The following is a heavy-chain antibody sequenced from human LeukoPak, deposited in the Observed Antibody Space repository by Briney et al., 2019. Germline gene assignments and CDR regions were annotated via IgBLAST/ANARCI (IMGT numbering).Heavy chain of an antibody. V-gene: IGHV3-13*01. Sequence: PGGSLRLSCAASGFTFSSYDMHWVRQTTGKGLEWVSSIGIAGDTYYPGSVKGRFTISRENAKNSLYLQMNSLRAGDTAVYYCARDSQVDDFWSGSDYYFDYWGQGTLVTVSS. CDR3: ARDSQVDDFWSGSDYYFDY. CDR1: GFTFSSYD. CDR2: IGIAGDT. D-gene: IGHD3-3*01. J-gene: IGHJ4*02.